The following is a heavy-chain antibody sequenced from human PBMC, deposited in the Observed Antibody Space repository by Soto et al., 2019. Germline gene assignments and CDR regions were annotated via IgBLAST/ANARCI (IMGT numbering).Heavy chain of an antibody. D-gene: IGHD3-10*01. CDR1: GYTFTSYY. CDR2: INPSGGST. Sequence: ASVKVSCKASGYTFTSYYMHWVLQAPGQGLEWMGIINPSGGSTSYAQKFQGRVTMTRDTSTSTVYMELSSLRSEDTAVYYCAKSGSYYLFDPWGQGTLVTVSS. V-gene: IGHV1-46*03. J-gene: IGHJ5*02. CDR3: AKSGSYYLFDP.